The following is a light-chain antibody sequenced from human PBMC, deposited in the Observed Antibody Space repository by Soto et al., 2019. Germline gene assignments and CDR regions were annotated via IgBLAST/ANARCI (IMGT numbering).Light chain of an antibody. CDR3: QQYGSSTGLP. V-gene: IGKV3-20*01. J-gene: IGKJ4*01. CDR1: QSVSSSY. CDR2: GAS. Sequence: EIVLTQSPGTLSLSPGERATLSCRASQSVSSSYLAWYQQKPGQAPRLLIYGASSRATGIPDRFSGSGSGTDFTLTISRLEPEDFAVYYCQQYGSSTGLPFGGGTKVEIK.